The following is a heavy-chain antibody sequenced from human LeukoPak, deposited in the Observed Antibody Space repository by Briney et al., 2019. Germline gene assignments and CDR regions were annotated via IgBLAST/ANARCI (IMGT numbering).Heavy chain of an antibody. V-gene: IGHV1-2*02. D-gene: IGHD1-1*01. CDR2: MNAKSGGT. J-gene: IGHJ4*02. CDR1: GYTFTSYY. Sequence: WASVKVSCKATGYTFTSYYIRWVRQAPGQGLEWMGWMNAKSGGTNYAQKYQGRVTMTRDTSISTAYMEVSRLRSDDTAVYYCASRERAIWTPGGGEGTLVTVSS. CDR3: ASRERAIWTPG.